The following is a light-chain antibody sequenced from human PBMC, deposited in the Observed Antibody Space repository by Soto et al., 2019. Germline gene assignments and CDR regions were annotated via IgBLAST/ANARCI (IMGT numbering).Light chain of an antibody. V-gene: IGKV3-15*01. J-gene: IGKJ4*01. CDR1: QSVSNN. CDR3: QQYNNWPRGT. CDR2: GAS. Sequence: EIVMTQSPATLSVSPGERATLSCRASQSVSNNLAWYQQKPGQAPRLLIYGASTRATGIPARFSGSGSATEFTLNISSLQSEDFPVYYRQQYNNWPRGTFGGGLKVEIK.